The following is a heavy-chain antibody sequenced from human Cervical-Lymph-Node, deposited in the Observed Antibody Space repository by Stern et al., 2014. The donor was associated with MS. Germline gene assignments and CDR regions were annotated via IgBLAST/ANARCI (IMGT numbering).Heavy chain of an antibody. Sequence: VQLVESGAEVKKPGASVKVSCKASGYTFTSYGISWVRQAPGQGLEWMGLISAYKGAPNYAQRLQGRVTVTTATATSTAYMELRSLRSDDTAVYYCARGLLGSENAFDIWGQGTMVTVSS. CDR2: ISAYKGAP. V-gene: IGHV1-18*01. CDR1: GYTFTSYG. D-gene: IGHD2-15*01. J-gene: IGHJ3*02. CDR3: ARGLLGSENAFDI.